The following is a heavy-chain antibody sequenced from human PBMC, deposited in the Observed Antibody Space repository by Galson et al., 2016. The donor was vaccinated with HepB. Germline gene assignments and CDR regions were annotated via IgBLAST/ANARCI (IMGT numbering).Heavy chain of an antibody. CDR3: ARAPALAEKLDY. Sequence: SLRLSCAASGFTFNSYAMTWVRQGPGKGLEWVSTIVIGGSTHYTESVKGRFTISRDNSKNTLFLQMNGLRGEDTAIYYCARAPALAEKLDYWGPGSLVIVSS. D-gene: IGHD1-1*01. V-gene: IGHV3-23*01. J-gene: IGHJ4*02. CDR2: IVIGGST. CDR1: GFTFNSYA.